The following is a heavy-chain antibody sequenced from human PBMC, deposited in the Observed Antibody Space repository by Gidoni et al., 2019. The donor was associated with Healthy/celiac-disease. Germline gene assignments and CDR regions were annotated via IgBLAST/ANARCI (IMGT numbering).Heavy chain of an antibody. CDR1: GGSFSGYY. CDR3: ARGWAYCGGDCYSAFYYYYYGMDV. D-gene: IGHD2-21*02. CDR2: IKHRGST. Sequence: QVQLQPWGAGLLKPSETLSLTCAVYGGSFSGYYWSWIRQPPGKGLEWIGEIKHRGSTNYNPSLKSRVTISGDTSKNQFSLKLSSVTAADTAVYYCARGWAYCGGDCYSAFYYYYYGMDVWGQGTTVTVSS. J-gene: IGHJ6*02. V-gene: IGHV4-34*01.